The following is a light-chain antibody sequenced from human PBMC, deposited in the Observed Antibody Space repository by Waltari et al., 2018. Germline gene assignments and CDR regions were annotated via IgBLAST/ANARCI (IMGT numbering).Light chain of an antibody. CDR2: EVS. CDR1: SSDVGFYNY. Sequence: QSALTQPASVPGSPGQAITISCIGTSSDVGFYNYVSWNLQHPIKTPKLLSYEVSNRPSGVSNRFSASKSGNTASLTISGLQAEDEAHYYCSSYTTADTPVFGGGTKLTVL. J-gene: IGLJ3*02. V-gene: IGLV2-14*01. CDR3: SSYTTADTPV.